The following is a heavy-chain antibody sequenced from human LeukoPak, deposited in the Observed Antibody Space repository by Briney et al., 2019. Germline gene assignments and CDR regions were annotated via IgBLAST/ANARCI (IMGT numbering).Heavy chain of an antibody. CDR3: ARDILWAGGGYFDY. V-gene: IGHV4-59*01. J-gene: IGHJ4*02. D-gene: IGHD3-16*01. CDR1: GGSISSYY. Sequence: SETLSLTCTVSGGSISSYYWSWIRQPPGKGLEWIGYIYYSGSTNYNPSLKSRVTISVDTSKNQFSLKLSSVTAADTAVYYCARDILWAGGGYFDYWGQGTLVTVSS. CDR2: IYYSGST.